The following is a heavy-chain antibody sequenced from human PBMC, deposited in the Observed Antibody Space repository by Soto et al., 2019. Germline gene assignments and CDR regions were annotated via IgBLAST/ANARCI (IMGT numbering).Heavy chain of an antibody. CDR3: ARAARWLQSRYFDL. D-gene: IGHD5-12*01. CDR2: IDIAGDK. CDR1: GFTFSNYD. Sequence: PGGSLRLSFAGSGFTFSNYDMYWVRQTTGKGLERVSAIDIAGDKYYPDSVRGRFTISREKAKNSLYLQMNSLRADDTAVYYCARAARWLQSRYFDLWGRGTLVTVSS. V-gene: IGHV3-13*01. J-gene: IGHJ2*01.